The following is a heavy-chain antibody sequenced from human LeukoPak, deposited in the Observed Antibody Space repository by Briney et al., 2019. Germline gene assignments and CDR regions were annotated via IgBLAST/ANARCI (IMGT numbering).Heavy chain of an antibody. CDR3: ARGFWSGSPFDY. CDR1: GGSFSGYY. Sequence: NPSETLSLTCAVYGGSFSGYYWSWIRQPPGKGLEWTGEINHSGSTNYNPSLNSRVTISVDTSKNQFSLKLSSVTAADTAVYYCARGFWSGSPFDYWGQGTLVTVSS. V-gene: IGHV4-34*01. D-gene: IGHD3-3*01. CDR2: INHSGST. J-gene: IGHJ4*02.